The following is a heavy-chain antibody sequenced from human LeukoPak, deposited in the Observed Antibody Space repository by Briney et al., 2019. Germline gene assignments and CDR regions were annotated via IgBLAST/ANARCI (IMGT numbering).Heavy chain of an antibody. CDR2: MNQDGSEK. J-gene: IGHJ4*02. D-gene: IGHD1-26*01. CDR1: GLTFSTYW. V-gene: IGHV3-7*01. Sequence: PGGSLRLSCAASGLTFSTYWMSWVRRAPGKGLEWVANMNQDGSEKYYVDSVKGRFTISRDNAKSSLYLQMNSLRAADTAVYYCATGWAAHDYWGQGTLVTVSS. CDR3: ATGWAAHDY.